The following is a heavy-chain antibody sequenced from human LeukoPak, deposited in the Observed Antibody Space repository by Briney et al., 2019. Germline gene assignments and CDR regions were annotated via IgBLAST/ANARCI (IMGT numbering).Heavy chain of an antibody. D-gene: IGHD3-16*01. CDR2: IRSKAYGGTT. J-gene: IGHJ6*02. V-gene: IGHV3-49*04. Sequence: PGRSLRLSCTASGFTFGDYAMSWVRQAPGKGLEWVGFIRSKAYGGTTEYAASVKGRFTISRDDSKSIAYLQMNSLETEDAAIYYCTFGSYYYYAMDVWGQGTTVTVSS. CDR1: GFTFGDYA. CDR3: TFGSYYYYAMDV.